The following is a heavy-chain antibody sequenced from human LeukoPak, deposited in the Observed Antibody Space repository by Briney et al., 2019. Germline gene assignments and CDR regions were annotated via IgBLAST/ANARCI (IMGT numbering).Heavy chain of an antibody. D-gene: IGHD5-18*01. J-gene: IGHJ4*02. V-gene: IGHV2-5*02. CDR1: GFSLSTSRVG. CDR3: AHKGYNYGPDFDF. CDR2: IYGDDDK. Sequence: ESGPTLVKPTQTLTLTCTFPGFSLSTSRVGVGWFRQAPGKALEWLALIYGDDDKRYSPSLKSRLTITKDTSENQVVLTMTNMDPVDTATYFCAHKGYNYGPDFDFWGQGTLVTVSS.